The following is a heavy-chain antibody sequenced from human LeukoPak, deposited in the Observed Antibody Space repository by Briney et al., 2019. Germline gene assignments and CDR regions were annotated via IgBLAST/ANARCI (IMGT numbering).Heavy chain of an antibody. D-gene: IGHD2-2*01. CDR2: IIPIFGTA. V-gene: IGHV1-69*05. CDR3: ARVRGWDCSSTSCHGFDP. CDR1: GGTFSSYA. Sequence: GASVKVSCKASGGTFSSYAISWVRQAPGQGLEWMGGIIPIFGTANYAQKFQGRVTITTDESTSTAYMELSSLRSEDTAVYYCARVRGWDCSSTSCHGFDPWGQGTLVTVSS. J-gene: IGHJ5*02.